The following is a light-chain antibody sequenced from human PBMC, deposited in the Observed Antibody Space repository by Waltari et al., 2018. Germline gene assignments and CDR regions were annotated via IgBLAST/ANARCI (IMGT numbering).Light chain of an antibody. Sequence: ILMTQSPLSLSVTPGEPASISCRSSQSLLHSNGYNYLDWYLQKPVQSPQVLIFLGSYRASGVPDRFSGSGSGTDFTLKISRVEAEDVGIYYCMQALQTPWTFGQGTRVEIK. V-gene: IGKV2-28*01. J-gene: IGKJ1*01. CDR1: QSLLHSNGYNY. CDR3: MQALQTPWT. CDR2: LGS.